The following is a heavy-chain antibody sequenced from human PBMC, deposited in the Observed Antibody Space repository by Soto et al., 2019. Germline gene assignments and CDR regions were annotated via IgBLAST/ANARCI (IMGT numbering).Heavy chain of an antibody. V-gene: IGHV4-59*01. CDR2: IYYSGST. Sequence: SETLSLTCTVSGGSINSYFWSWIRQSPGKGLEWIGHIYYSGSTSYSPSLKSRVSISVDTSKNQFSLEVHSVTAADTAVYYCARAGTNMVQFDYWGQGTLVAVSS. D-gene: IGHD3-10*01. CDR1: GGSINSYF. CDR3: ARAGTNMVQFDY. J-gene: IGHJ4*02.